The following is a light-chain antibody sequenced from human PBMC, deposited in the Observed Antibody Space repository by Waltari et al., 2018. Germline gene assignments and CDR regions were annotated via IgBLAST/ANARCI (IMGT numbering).Light chain of an antibody. J-gene: IGKJ1*01. V-gene: IGKV1-5*03. CDR1: QSVSTS. CDR2: KAS. Sequence: DIQMTQSPSTLSASVGDRVTITCRASQSVSTSLAWYQQKPGKAPKVLIYKASSLESGVPLRFSGCGSGTEFTLTITSLQPDDVAIYSCKQYITYPWTFGQGTKVEVK. CDR3: KQYITYPWT.